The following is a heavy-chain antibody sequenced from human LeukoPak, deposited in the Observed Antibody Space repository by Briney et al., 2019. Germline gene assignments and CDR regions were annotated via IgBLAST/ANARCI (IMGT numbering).Heavy chain of an antibody. D-gene: IGHD4-23*01. CDR2: ISSSSSTI. Sequence: GGSLRLSCAASGFTFSSYSMNWVRQAPGKGLEWVSYISSSSSTIYYADSVKGRFTISRDNAKNSLYLQMNSLRAEDTAVYYCARPGGNSDGYYYYMDVWGKGTTVTVSS. CDR3: ARPGGNSDGYYYYMDV. V-gene: IGHV3-48*04. J-gene: IGHJ6*03. CDR1: GFTFSSYS.